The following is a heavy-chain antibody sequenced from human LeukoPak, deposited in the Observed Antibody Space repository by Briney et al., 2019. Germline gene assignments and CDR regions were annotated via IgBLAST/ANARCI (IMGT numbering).Heavy chain of an antibody. V-gene: IGHV4-39*07. J-gene: IGHJ5*02. CDR1: GGSIRINTYF. D-gene: IGHD3-22*01. CDR2: VYYSGST. Sequence: PSETLSLTCTVSGGSIRINTYFWGWIRQPPGKGLEWIATVYYSGSTYYNPSLKSRVTISVDTSKNQFSLKLSSVTAADTAVYYCARGVTMIVVVIPSGWFDPWGQGTLVTVSS. CDR3: ARGVTMIVVVIPSGWFDP.